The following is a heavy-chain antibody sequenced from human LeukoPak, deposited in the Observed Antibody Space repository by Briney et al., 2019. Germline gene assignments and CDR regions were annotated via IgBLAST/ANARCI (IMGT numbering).Heavy chain of an antibody. D-gene: IGHD3-10*01. J-gene: IGHJ4*02. V-gene: IGHV4-59*01. CDR3: ARDYGSGSQPFDY. CDR2: IYYSGST. Sequence: SETLSLTCTVSGGSISSYYWSWLRQPPAKGLEWIGYIYYSGSTNYNPSLKSRVTISVDTSKNQFSLKLSSVTAADTAVYYCARDYGSGSQPFDYWGQGTLVTVSS. CDR1: GGSISSYY.